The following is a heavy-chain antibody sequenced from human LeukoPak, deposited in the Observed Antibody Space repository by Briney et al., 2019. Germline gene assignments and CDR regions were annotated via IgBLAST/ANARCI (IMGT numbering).Heavy chain of an antibody. D-gene: IGHD3-22*01. CDR2: IYRNGNT. V-gene: IGHV3-53*01. CDR1: GFTVSSIY. Sequence: GGSLRLSCAASGFTVSSIYMTWVRQAPGKGLEWVSIIYRNGNTYYADSVKGRFTISRDNSKNTLYLQMNSLRAEDTAVYYCGISDSRYYFDYWGQGTLVTVSS. CDR3: GISDSRYYFDY. J-gene: IGHJ4*02.